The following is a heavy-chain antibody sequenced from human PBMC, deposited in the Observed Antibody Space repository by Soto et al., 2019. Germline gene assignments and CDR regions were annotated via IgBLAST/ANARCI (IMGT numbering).Heavy chain of an antibody. J-gene: IGHJ4*02. CDR1: GGTFSSYA. Sequence: SVKFSCKASGGTFSSYAISWVRQAPGQGLEWMGGIIPIFGTANYAQKFQGRVTITADKSTSTAYMELSSLRSEDTAVYYCARVSDYGDLLYWGQGTLVIVST. CDR3: ARVSDYGDLLY. CDR2: IIPIFGTA. D-gene: IGHD4-17*01. V-gene: IGHV1-69*06.